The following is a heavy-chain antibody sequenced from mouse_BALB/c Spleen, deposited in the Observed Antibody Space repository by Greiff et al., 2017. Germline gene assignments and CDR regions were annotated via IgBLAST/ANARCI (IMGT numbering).Heavy chain of an antibody. J-gene: IGHJ4*01. CDR1: GFSLTSYD. V-gene: IGHV2-9-2*01. CDR3: VRDGLHAMDD. Sequence: QVQLQQSGPGLVAPSQSLSITCTVSGFSLTSYDISWIRQPPGKGLEWLGVIWTGGGTNYNSAFMSRLSISKDNSKSQVFLKMNSLQTDDTAIYYCVRDGLHAMDDWGRGTSVTVSS. CDR2: IWTGGGT. D-gene: IGHD2-2*01.